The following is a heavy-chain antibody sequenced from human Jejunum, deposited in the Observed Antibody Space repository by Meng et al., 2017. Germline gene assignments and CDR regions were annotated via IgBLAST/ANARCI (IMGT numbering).Heavy chain of an antibody. V-gene: IGHV6-1*01. CDR2: TNYRSKWYI. D-gene: IGHD1-26*01. CDR1: GDSVSSNSAG. Sequence: QIQLQQSGPGLVKPSQTLSLTCAISGDSVSSNSAGWNWIRQSPSRGLEWLGRTNYRSKWYIDYAVSVKSRITINPGTSKNQFSLHLNSVTPEDTAVYYCAGGGLVRSTRGYFDYWGQGTLVTVSS. J-gene: IGHJ4*02. CDR3: AGGGLVRSTRGYFDY.